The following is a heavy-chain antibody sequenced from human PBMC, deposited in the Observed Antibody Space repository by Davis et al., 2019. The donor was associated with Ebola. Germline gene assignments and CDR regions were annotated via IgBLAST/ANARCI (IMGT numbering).Heavy chain of an antibody. CDR1: GFPFSSYE. V-gene: IGHV3-48*01. D-gene: IGHD3-9*01. J-gene: IGHJ4*02. Sequence: GESLKISCEGSGFPFSSYEMNWVRQAPGKGLEWIAYISGSSVTIQYADSVKGRFTVSRDNSKNTLYLQMNSLRAEDTAVYYCARGEDDYDILTGYPFDYWGQGTLVTVSS. CDR2: ISGSSVTI. CDR3: ARGEDDYDILTGYPFDY.